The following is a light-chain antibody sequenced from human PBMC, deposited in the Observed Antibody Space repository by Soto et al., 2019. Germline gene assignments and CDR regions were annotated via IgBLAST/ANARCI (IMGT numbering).Light chain of an antibody. J-gene: IGKJ5*01. CDR3: QQFLSAPLT. CDR2: GAT. V-gene: IGKV1-27*01. CDR1: HDITNF. Sequence: GDRVPITCRASHDITNFLAWYRQKPGEHPKLLISGATALQSGVPRRFSGSGSGTDFTLTIGSLQPEDVATYYCQQFLSAPLTFGQGTRLEIK.